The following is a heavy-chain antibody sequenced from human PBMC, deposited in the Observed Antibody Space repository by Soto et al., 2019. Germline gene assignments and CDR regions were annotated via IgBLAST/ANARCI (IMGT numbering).Heavy chain of an antibody. CDR2: ISYDGSNK. D-gene: IGHD3-10*01. CDR1: GFTFSSYA. Sequence: PGGSLRLSCAASGFTFSSYAMHWVRQAPGKGLEWVAVISYDGSNKYYADSVKGRFTISRDNSKNTLYLQMNSLRAGDTAVYYCERKGDYGNDAFDIWGQGTMVTVSS. J-gene: IGHJ3*02. V-gene: IGHV3-30-3*01. CDR3: ERKGDYGNDAFDI.